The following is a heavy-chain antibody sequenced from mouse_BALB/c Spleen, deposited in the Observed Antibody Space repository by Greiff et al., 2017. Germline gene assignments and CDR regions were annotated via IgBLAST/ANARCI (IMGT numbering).Heavy chain of an antibody. CDR2: IYPGGGYT. J-gene: IGHJ2*01. CDR3: ARVYYYGSSYYFDY. D-gene: IGHD1-1*01. CDR1: GYTFTNYW. V-gene: IGHV1-63*02. Sequence: VQGVESGAELVRPGTSVKMSCKAAGYTFTNYWIGWVKQRPGHGLEWIGDIYPGGGYTNYNEKFKGKATLTADTSSSTAYMQLSSLTSEDSAIYYCARVYYYGSSYYFDYWGQGTTLTVSS.